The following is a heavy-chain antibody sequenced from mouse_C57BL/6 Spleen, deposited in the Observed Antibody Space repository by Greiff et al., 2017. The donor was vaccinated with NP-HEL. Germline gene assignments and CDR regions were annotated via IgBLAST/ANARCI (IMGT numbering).Heavy chain of an antibody. CDR2: ISSGSSTI. Sequence: EVKLMESGGGLVKPGGSLKLSCAASGFTFSDYGMHWVRQAPEKGLEWVAYISSGSSTIYYADTVKGRFTISRDNAKNTLFLQMPSLRSEDTAMYYCARNDYYDYAMDYWGQGTSVTVSS. CDR3: ARNDYYDYAMDY. D-gene: IGHD1-1*01. V-gene: IGHV5-17*01. J-gene: IGHJ4*01. CDR1: GFTFSDYG.